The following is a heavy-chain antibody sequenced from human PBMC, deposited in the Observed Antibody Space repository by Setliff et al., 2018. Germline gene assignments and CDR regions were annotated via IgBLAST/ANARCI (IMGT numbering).Heavy chain of an antibody. CDR1: GGSVTSSGSY. CDR3: ARREVERTTTRRTVWYFDL. J-gene: IGHJ2*01. D-gene: IGHD1-7*01. V-gene: IGHV4-39*01. CDR2: SGST. Sequence: SETLSLTCTVSGGSVTSSGSYWGWIRQTPGKGLEWMGTSGSTYYNPSLRSRVTISVDISKNQVSLKLSSVTAADTAMFYCARREVERTTTRRTVWYFDLWGRGTLVTVSS.